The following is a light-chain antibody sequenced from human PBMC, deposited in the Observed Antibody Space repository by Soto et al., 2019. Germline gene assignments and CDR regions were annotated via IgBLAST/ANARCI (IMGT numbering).Light chain of an antibody. V-gene: IGKV3D-15*01. CDR1: QSVRSN. CDR3: QQYNNWPPLT. CDR2: GAS. Sequence: EIVMTQSPATLSVSPGERATLSCRASQSVRSNLAWYQQKPGQAPRLLMYGAYGASTRATGIPARFSGSGSGTEFTLTISSLQSEDVAIYYCQQYNNWPPLTFGGGTRVEIK. J-gene: IGKJ4*01.